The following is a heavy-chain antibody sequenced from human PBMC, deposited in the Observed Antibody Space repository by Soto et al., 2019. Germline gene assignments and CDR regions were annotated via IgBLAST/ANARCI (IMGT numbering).Heavy chain of an antibody. CDR1: GFTISSHG. J-gene: IGHJ5*01. CDR2: NSSSSSIV. V-gene: IGHV3-48*01. D-gene: IGHD2-2*01. Sequence: EVQLVESGGGLVRPGGSLRLSCAASGFTISSHGMNWVSQAPGKGLEWVSYNSSSSSIVYYADSVKGRFTISRDTAKNTLYVQMNSLRAEDTAVYYCARRAYCTSSRCEGPWFHSWGQGTLVTVSS. CDR3: ARRAYCTSSRCEGPWFHS.